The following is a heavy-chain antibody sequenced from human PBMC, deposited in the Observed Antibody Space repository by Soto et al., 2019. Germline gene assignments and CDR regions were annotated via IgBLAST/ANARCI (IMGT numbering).Heavy chain of an antibody. CDR3: ARTFRILRFLAWSYSMDV. CDR1: GYTFTSYD. J-gene: IGHJ6*03. CDR2: MNPNSGNT. D-gene: IGHD3-3*01. V-gene: IGHV1-8*01. Sequence: QVQLVQSGAEVKKPGASVKVSCKASGYTFTSYDINWVRQATGQGLEWMGWMNPNSGNTGYAQKFQGRVTMTRNTSISTAYMELSSLRSEDTAVYYCARTFRILRFLAWSYSMDVWGKGTTVSVSS.